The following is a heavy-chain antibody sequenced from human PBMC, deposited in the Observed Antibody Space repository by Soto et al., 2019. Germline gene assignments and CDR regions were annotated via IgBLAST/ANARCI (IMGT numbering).Heavy chain of an antibody. V-gene: IGHV3-30*18. CDR2: ISYDGSNK. D-gene: IGHD6-13*01. Sequence: QVQLVESGGGVVQPGRSLRLSCAASGFTFSSYGMHWVRQAPGKGLEWVAVISYDGSNKYYADSVKGRFTISRDNSKNTLYLPMNSLRAEDTAVYYCAKAGYSSLRGRDSFDYWGQGTLVTVSS. CDR3: AKAGYSSLRGRDSFDY. J-gene: IGHJ4*02. CDR1: GFTFSSYG.